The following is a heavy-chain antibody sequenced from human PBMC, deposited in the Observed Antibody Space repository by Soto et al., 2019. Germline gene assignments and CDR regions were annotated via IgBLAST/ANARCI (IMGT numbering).Heavy chain of an antibody. D-gene: IGHD2-2*01. CDR2: ISTSSSYI. J-gene: IGHJ5*01. Sequence: EVQLVESGGGLVKPGGSLRLSCAASGFTFSSYSMNWVRQAPGKGLEWVSSISTSSSYIYYADSVKGRFTISRDNAKNSMYLQMNSLRAEDTAVYYCARDRRESCSSTSCVEGVIDSWGQGTLVTVSS. CDR3: ARDRRESCSSTSCVEGVIDS. CDR1: GFTFSSYS. V-gene: IGHV3-21*01.